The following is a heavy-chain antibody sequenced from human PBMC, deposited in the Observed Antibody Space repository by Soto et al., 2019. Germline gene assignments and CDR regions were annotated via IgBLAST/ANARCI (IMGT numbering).Heavy chain of an antibody. D-gene: IGHD3-22*01. J-gene: IGHJ4*02. Sequence: RASVKVSCKASGGTFSSYAISWVLQAPGQGLEWMGGIIPIFGTANYAQKFQGRVTITADESTSTAYMELSSLRSEDTAVYYCASGDLDYYDSSGYYQKYFDYWGQGTLVTVSS. CDR3: ASGDLDYYDSSGYYQKYFDY. CDR2: IIPIFGTA. CDR1: GGTFSSYA. V-gene: IGHV1-69*13.